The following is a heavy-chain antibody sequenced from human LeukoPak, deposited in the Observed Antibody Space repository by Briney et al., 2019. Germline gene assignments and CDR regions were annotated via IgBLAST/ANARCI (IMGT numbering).Heavy chain of an antibody. D-gene: IGHD3-22*01. CDR2: IYSGGST. J-gene: IGHJ4*02. CDR3: ARLDDSGYYYAN. Sequence: GGPLRLSCAASGFTVSSNYMSWVRQAPGKGLEWVSVIYSGGSTYYADSVKGRFTISRDNFKNTVYLQMYNLRAEDTAVYYCARLDDSGYYYANWGQGTLVTVSS. CDR1: GFTVSSNY. V-gene: IGHV3-66*04.